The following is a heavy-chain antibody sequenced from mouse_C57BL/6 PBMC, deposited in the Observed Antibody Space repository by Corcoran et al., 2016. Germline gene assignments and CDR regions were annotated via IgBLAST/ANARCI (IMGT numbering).Heavy chain of an antibody. V-gene: IGHV1-75*01. Sequence: QVQLQEYGPELVKHGASVKIACKASGYTVTDYYINWVKQRPGQGLAWIGWIFPGSGSTYYNEKFKGKATLTVDKSSSTAYMLLSSLTSEDSAVYFCARKEHYYGSSFYCFVDVWGTGTTVTVSS. D-gene: IGHD1-1*01. CDR3: ARKEHYYGSSFYCFVDV. CDR1: GYTVTDYY. CDR2: IFPGSGST. J-gene: IGHJ1*03.